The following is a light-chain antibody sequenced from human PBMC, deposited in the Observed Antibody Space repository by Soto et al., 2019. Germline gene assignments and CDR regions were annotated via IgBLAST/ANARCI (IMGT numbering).Light chain of an antibody. CDR2: GAS. V-gene: IGKV3D-20*02. CDR3: QQRHMWPIT. CDR1: QSVSSSY. J-gene: IGKJ5*01. Sequence: EIVLTQSPGTLSLSPGERSTLSCISSQSVSSSYLAWYQQKPGQAPRLLIYGASSRATGIPDRFSGSGSGTDFTLTISSLEPEDSAVYYCQQRHMWPITFGQGTRLEIK.